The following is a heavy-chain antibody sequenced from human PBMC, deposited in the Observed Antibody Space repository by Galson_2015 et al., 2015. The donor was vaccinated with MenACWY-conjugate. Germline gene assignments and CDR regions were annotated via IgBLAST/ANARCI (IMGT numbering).Heavy chain of an antibody. D-gene: IGHD5-24*01. CDR1: GDSVSRSSAA. V-gene: IGHV6-1*01. Sequence: CAISGDSVSRSSAAWNWIRQSPSRGLEWLGRTYFRFKWFNDYAESVKSRITIEADTSKNQFSLHLNSVALDDTAVYYCTTGDGYNLRHRSASRSYSNGMDVWGQGTTVTVSS. CDR2: TYFRFKWFN. J-gene: IGHJ6*02. CDR3: TTGDGYNLRHRSASRSYSNGMDV.